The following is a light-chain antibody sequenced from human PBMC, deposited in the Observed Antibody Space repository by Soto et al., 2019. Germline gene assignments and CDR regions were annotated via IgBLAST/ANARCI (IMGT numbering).Light chain of an antibody. CDR3: QQYNSWPLT. J-gene: IGKJ4*01. CDR1: QSVSSN. V-gene: IGKV3-15*01. Sequence: EIVMAQSPDTLSVSPGERATLSCRARQSVSSNLAWFQQTPGQAPRLLMYGAFIRAPGVPARFSGSGSGTEFTLTISSLQSEDFAVYYCQQYNSWPLTFGGGTTVEIK. CDR2: GAF.